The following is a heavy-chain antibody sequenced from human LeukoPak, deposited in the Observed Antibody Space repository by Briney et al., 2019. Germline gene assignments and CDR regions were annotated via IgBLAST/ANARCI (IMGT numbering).Heavy chain of an antibody. J-gene: IGHJ4*02. CDR1: GGSISSSSYY. Sequence: PSETLSLTCTVSGGSISSSSYYWGWIRQPPGKGLEWIGSIYYSGSTYYNPSLKSRVTISVDTSKNQFSLKLSSVTAADTAVYYCARSLMGFGEPLIDYWGQGTLATVSS. V-gene: IGHV4-39*07. CDR3: ARSLMGFGEPLIDY. CDR2: IYYSGST. D-gene: IGHD3-10*01.